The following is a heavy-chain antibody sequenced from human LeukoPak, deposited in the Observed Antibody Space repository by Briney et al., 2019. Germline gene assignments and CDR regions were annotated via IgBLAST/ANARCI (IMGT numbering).Heavy chain of an antibody. CDR1: GFIFSRYG. D-gene: IGHD3-10*01. Sequence: PGGSLRLSCAAFGFIFSRYGMHWVRQAPGKGLEWVAVISYEGKNKYYADSVKGRFTISRDNSKNTLYLEMNSLRPEDTAVYFCAEEKDYYVSGSNSDWGQGTLVTVSS. CDR2: ISYEGKNK. J-gene: IGHJ4*02. V-gene: IGHV3-30*18. CDR3: AEEKDYYVSGSNSD.